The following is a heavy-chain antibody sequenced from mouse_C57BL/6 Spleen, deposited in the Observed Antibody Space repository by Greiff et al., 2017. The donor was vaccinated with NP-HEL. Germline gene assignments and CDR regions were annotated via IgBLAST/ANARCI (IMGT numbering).Heavy chain of an antibody. CDR1: GYTFTSYW. V-gene: IGHV1-52*01. CDR3: ARRPNWDGAFFDY. D-gene: IGHD4-1*02. CDR2: IDPSDSET. J-gene: IGHJ2*01. Sequence: QVHVKQSGAELVRPGSSVKLSCKASGYTFTSYWMHWVKQRPIQGLEWIGNIDPSDSETHYNQKFKDKATLTVDKSSSTAYMQLSSLTSEDSAVYYCARRPNWDGAFFDYWGQGTTLTVSS.